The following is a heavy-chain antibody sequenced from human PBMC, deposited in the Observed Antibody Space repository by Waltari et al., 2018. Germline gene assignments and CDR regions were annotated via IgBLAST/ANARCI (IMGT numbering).Heavy chain of an antibody. Sequence: EVQLLESGGGLVQPGGSLRLSCAASGFTFSSYAMSWVRQAPGKGLEWVSAISGSGGSTYYADSVKGRFTISRDNSKNTLYPQMNSLRAEDTAVYYCAKGREAGTTWLDYWGQGTLVTVSS. CDR3: AKGREAGTTWLDY. CDR1: GFTFSSYA. V-gene: IGHV3-23*01. CDR2: ISGSGGST. D-gene: IGHD1-7*01. J-gene: IGHJ4*02.